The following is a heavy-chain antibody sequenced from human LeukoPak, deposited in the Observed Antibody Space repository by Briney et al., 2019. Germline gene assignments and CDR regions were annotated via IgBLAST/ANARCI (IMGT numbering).Heavy chain of an antibody. D-gene: IGHD2-15*01. CDR1: GFTFSSYA. V-gene: IGHV3-7*01. Sequence: GGSLRLSCAASGFTFSSYAMHWVRQAPGKGLEWVANIKQDGSEKYYVDSVKGRFTISRDNAKNSLYLQMNSLRAEDTAVYYCARERVVAPSFDYWGQGTLVTVSS. CDR3: ARERVVAPSFDY. J-gene: IGHJ4*02. CDR2: IKQDGSEK.